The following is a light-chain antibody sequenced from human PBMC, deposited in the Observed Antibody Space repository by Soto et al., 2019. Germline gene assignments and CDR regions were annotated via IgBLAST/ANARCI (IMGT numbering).Light chain of an antibody. J-gene: IGLJ1*01. CDR3: AAWDDSLRV. CDR1: ISNIGSNY. Sequence: QSALTQPPSASGTRGQRVTISCSGSISNIGSNYVYWYQQLPGTAPKLLIYRNNQRPSGVPDRFSGSKSGTSASLAISGLRSEDEADYYCAAWDDSLRVFGTGTKVTVL. CDR2: RNN. V-gene: IGLV1-47*01.